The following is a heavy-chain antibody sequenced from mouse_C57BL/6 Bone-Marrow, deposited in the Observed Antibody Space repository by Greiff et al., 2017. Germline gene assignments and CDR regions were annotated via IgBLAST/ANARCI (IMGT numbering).Heavy chain of an antibody. J-gene: IGHJ3*01. Sequence: QVQLQQSGAELARPGASVKLSCKASGYTFTSYGISWVKQRTGQGLEWIGEIYPRSGNTYYNEKFKGKATLTAEKSSSTAYMELRSLTSEDSAVYFGAREGRGSSWGFAYWGQGTLVTVSA. CDR3: AREGRGSSWGFAY. D-gene: IGHD1-1*01. V-gene: IGHV1-81*01. CDR2: IYPRSGNT. CDR1: GYTFTSYG.